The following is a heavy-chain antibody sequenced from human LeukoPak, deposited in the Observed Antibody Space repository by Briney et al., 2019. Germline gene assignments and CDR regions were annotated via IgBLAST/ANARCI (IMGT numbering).Heavy chain of an antibody. CDR3: AKKHLIAAAAPYYFDY. V-gene: IGHV3-30*18. J-gene: IGHJ4*01. CDR2: ISYDGSNK. Sequence: PGGSLRLSCAASGFTFSSYGMHWVRQAPGKGLEWVAVISYDGSNKYYADSVKGRFTISRDNSKNTLYLQMNSLRAEDTAGYYCAKKHLIAAAAPYYFDYWGHGTLVTVSS. D-gene: IGHD6-13*01. CDR1: GFTFSSYG.